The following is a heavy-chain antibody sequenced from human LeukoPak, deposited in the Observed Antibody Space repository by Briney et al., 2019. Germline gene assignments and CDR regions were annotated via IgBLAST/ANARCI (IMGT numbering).Heavy chain of an antibody. D-gene: IGHD6-19*01. J-gene: IGHJ4*02. Sequence: GGSLRLSCAASGFTFSSYGMHWVRQAPGKGLEWVVVIWYDGSNKYYADSAKGRFTISRDNSKNTLYLQMNSLRAEDTAVYYCARDVQQWLVWEYYFDYWGQGTLVTVSS. CDR1: GFTFSSYG. CDR3: ARDVQQWLVWEYYFDY. V-gene: IGHV3-33*01. CDR2: IWYDGSNK.